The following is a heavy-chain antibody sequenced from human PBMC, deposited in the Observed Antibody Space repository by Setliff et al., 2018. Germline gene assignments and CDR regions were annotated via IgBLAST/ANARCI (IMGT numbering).Heavy chain of an antibody. J-gene: IGHJ4*02. D-gene: IGHD3-22*01. Sequence: SVKVSCKASGGTFSSYTITWMRQAPGQGLEWMGRIIPIFATTDCAQKFQGRVTITTDDSTSTAYMALSSLRSEDTAVYYCATSPYSDTSTYSSNFFDYWGQGTLVTVSS. CDR3: ATSPYSDTSTYSSNFFDY. V-gene: IGHV1-69*05. CDR2: IIPIFATT. CDR1: GGTFSSYT.